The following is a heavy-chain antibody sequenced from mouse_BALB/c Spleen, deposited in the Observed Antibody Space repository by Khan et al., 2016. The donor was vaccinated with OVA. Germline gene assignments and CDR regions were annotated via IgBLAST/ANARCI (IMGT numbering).Heavy chain of an antibody. J-gene: IGHJ3*01. Sequence: VQLKQSGAEIVRPGALVKLSCKGYGFNIKDYYMHWVKQRPEQGLEWIGWIDPENGETVYDPKFQGKANITADTSSNTAYLQLSSLTSEDTAAYYCARSGYFAWFAYWGQGTLVTVSA. CDR1: GFNIKDYY. CDR3: ARSGYFAWFAY. V-gene: IGHV14-1*02. CDR2: IDPENGET.